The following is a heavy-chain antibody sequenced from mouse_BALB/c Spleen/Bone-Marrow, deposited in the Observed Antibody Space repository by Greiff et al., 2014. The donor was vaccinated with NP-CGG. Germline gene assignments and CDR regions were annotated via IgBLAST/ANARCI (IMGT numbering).Heavy chain of an antibody. J-gene: IGHJ3*01. D-gene: IGHD2-3*01. CDR1: GYSFTDYN. Sequence: EVKLQESGSELVKPGASVKVSCKASGYSFTDYNMYRVKQSHGKSLESIGYIDPYNGDTSYNQKFKGRATLTVDKSSNTAFMHLNSLTSEDSAVYYCARDGYYVGFAYWGQGTLVTVSA. CDR3: ARDGYYVGFAY. V-gene: IGHV1S135*01. CDR2: IDPYNGDT.